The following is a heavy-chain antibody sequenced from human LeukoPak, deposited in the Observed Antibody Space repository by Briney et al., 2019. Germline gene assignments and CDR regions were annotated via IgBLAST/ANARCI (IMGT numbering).Heavy chain of an antibody. CDR1: GGSISSYY. CDR3: ARNQRGYSSYTIYYYYYYMDV. D-gene: IGHD5-18*01. CDR2: IYYSGST. V-gene: IGHV4-59*01. Sequence: SETLSLTCTVSGGSISSYYWSWIRQPPGKGLEWIGYIYYSGSTNYNPSLKSRVTISVDTSKNQFSLKLSSVTAADTAVYCCARNQRGYSSYTIYYYYYYMDVWGKGTTVTVSS. J-gene: IGHJ6*03.